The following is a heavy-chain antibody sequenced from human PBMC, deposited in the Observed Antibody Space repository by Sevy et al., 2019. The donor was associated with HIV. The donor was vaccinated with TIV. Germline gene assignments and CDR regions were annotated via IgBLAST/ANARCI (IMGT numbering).Heavy chain of an antibody. CDR1: GFTFSSNS. Sequence: GGSLRLSCAASGFTFSSNSMNWVRQAPGKGLEWISYINSRSSTIHYADSAKGRFTISRDNSKNTLYLQMNSLRAEDTAVYYCASLPNNYYDRGGYSGDDAFDIWGQGTMVTVSS. J-gene: IGHJ3*02. V-gene: IGHV3-48*01. CDR2: INSRSSTI. D-gene: IGHD3-22*01. CDR3: ASLPNNYYDRGGYSGDDAFDI.